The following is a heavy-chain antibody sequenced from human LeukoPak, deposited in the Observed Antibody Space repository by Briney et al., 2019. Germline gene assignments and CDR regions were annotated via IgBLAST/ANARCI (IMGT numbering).Heavy chain of an antibody. J-gene: IGHJ4*02. CDR3: AREPYLGRRGSGSYKN. CDR1: GGSISSYY. V-gene: IGHV4-4*07. D-gene: IGHD3-10*01. Sequence: MPSETLSLTCTVSGGSISSYYWSWIRQPAGKGLEWIGRIYTSGSTNYNPSLKSRVTISVDTSKNQFSLKLSSVTAADTAVYYCAREPYLGRRGSGSYKNWGQGTLVTVSS. CDR2: IYTSGST.